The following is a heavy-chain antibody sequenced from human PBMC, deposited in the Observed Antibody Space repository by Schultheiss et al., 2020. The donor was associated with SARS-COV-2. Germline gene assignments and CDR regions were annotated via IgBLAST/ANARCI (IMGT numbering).Heavy chain of an antibody. J-gene: IGHJ4*02. D-gene: IGHD3-3*01. V-gene: IGHV1-69*05. CDR3: ARWGSRSGYLYYFGY. CDR2: IIPIFGTA. Sequence: SVKVSCKASGYTFTSYGISWVRQAPGQGLEWMGGIIPIFGTANYAQKFQGRVTITRDTSASTAYMELSSLRSEDTAVYYCARWGSRSGYLYYFGYWGQGALVTVAS. CDR1: GYTFTSYG.